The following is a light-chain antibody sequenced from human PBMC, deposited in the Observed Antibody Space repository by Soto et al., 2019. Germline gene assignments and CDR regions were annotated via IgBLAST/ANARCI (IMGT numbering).Light chain of an antibody. J-gene: IGKJ1*01. CDR1: QYVIGSY. Sequence: EIVLTQSPGTLSLSPGERATLSCRASQYVIGSYLAWYQHKPGQAPRLLIYGASSRATDIPDRFSGSGSGTDFTLTISRLEPEDFAVYDCQQFGSSPWTFGQGTRVEIK. CDR3: QQFGSSPWT. V-gene: IGKV3-20*01. CDR2: GAS.